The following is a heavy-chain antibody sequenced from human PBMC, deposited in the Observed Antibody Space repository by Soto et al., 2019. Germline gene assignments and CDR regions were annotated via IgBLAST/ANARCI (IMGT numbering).Heavy chain of an antibody. J-gene: IGHJ4*02. CDR3: ARSDYELWFGELLAPPFDY. V-gene: IGHV3-23*01. Sequence: GGSLRLSCAASGFTFSSYAMSWVRQAPGKGLEWVSAISGSGGSTYYADSVKGRFTISRDNSKNTLYLQMSSLRSEDTAVYYCARSDYELWFGELLAPPFDYWGQGTLVTVSS. CDR2: ISGSGGST. D-gene: IGHD3-10*01. CDR1: GFTFSSYA.